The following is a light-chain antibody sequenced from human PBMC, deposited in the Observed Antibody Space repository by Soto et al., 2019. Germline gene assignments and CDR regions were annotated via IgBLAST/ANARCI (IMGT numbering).Light chain of an antibody. J-gene: IGLJ6*01. V-gene: IGLV2-11*01. CDR2: DVT. Sequence: QSVLTQPRLVSGSPGQSLTISCTVTSSDVGGYNYVSWYQQYPGQVPKLMIYDVTKRPSGVPDRFSGSKSGNTASLTISGLQSEDETIYYSCTHTLTPSSAFGTG. CDR3: CTHTLTPSSA. CDR1: SSDVGGYNY.